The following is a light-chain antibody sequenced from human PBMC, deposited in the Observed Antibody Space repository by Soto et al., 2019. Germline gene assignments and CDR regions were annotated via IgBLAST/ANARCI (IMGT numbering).Light chain of an antibody. V-gene: IGKV3-20*01. CDR3: QQYGSSPPWT. CDR1: QSISSSY. J-gene: IGKJ1*01. CDR2: GAS. Sequence: EIVLTQSPGTLSLSPGERATLSCRASQSISSSYLAWYQQKPGQAPRLLIYGASSRATGIPDRFSGSGSGTDFTLTISRLEPEDFAVYYCQQYGSSPPWTFGQGANVDI.